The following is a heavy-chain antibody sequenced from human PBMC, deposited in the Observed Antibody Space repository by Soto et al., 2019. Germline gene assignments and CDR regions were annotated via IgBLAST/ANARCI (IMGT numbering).Heavy chain of an antibody. CDR2: ISSSSSTI. V-gene: IGHV3-48*02. D-gene: IGHD2-15*01. CDR1: GFTFSSYS. CDR3: ARVGCSGGSCYSFLAYGMDV. J-gene: IGHJ6*02. Sequence: GGSLRLSCAASGFTFSSYSMNWVRQAPGKGLEWVSYISSSSSTIYYADSVKGRFTISRDNAKNSLYLQMNSLRDEDTAVYYCARVGCSGGSCYSFLAYGMDVWGQGTTVTVSS.